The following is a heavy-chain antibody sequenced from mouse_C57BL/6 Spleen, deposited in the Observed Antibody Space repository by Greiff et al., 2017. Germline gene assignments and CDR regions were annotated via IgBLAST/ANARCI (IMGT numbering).Heavy chain of an antibody. J-gene: IGHJ4*01. Sequence: QVQLQQSGAELVKPGASVKMSCKASGYTFTSYWITWVKQRPGQGLEWIGDIYPGSGSTNYNEKFKSKATLTVDTSSSTAYMQLSSLTSEDSAVYYCAREGDYDTYAMDYWGQGTSVTVSS. D-gene: IGHD2-4*01. CDR2: IYPGSGST. V-gene: IGHV1-55*01. CDR1: GYTFTSYW. CDR3: AREGDYDTYAMDY.